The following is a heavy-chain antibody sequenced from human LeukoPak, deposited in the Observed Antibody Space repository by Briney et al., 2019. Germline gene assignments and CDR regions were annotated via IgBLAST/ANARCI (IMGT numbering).Heavy chain of an antibody. CDR3: TTGQYYYDSSGYPYYFDY. J-gene: IGHJ4*02. CDR2: SKSKTDGGTT. V-gene: IGHV3-15*01. CDR1: GFTFSNAW. Sequence: GGSLRLSCAASGFTFSNAWMSWVRQAPGKGLEWVGRSKSKTDGGTTDYAAPVKGRFTISRDDSKNTLYLQMNSLKTEDTAVYYCTTGQYYYDSSGYPYYFDYWGQGTLVTVSS. D-gene: IGHD3-22*01.